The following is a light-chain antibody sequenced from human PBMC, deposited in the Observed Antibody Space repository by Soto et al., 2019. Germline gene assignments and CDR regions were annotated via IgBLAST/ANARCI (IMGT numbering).Light chain of an antibody. V-gene: IGKV3-20*01. CDR2: GAS. J-gene: IGKJ1*01. CDR3: QEYGSSPWT. CDR1: RGVSANY. Sequence: ENLLTQSPGTLSLSPGEGATLSCRASRGVSANYLAWYQQKPGQAPTLLIYGASTRAAGIPDRFSGSGSGADFTLTISRLEPEDFAVYYCQEYGSSPWTFGQGTKVDIK.